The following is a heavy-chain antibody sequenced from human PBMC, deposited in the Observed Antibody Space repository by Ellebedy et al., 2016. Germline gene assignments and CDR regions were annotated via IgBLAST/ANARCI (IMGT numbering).Heavy chain of an antibody. J-gene: IGHJ2*01. V-gene: IGHV7-4-1*02. CDR1: GYTFSSNG. D-gene: IGHD2-2*01. CDR2: INTNTGNP. Sequence: ASVKVSCKASGYTFSSNGITWVRQAPGQGLEWMGWINTNTGNPTYAQGFTGRFVFSLDTSVSTAYLQISSLKAEDTAVYYCARYLDYSVVPAADDWYFDLWGRGTLVTVSS. CDR3: ARYLDYSVVPAADDWYFDL.